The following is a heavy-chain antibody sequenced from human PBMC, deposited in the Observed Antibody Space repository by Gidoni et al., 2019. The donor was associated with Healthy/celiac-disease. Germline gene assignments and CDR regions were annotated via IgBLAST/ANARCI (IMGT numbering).Heavy chain of an antibody. V-gene: IGHV1-69*01. J-gene: IGHJ6*02. Sequence: QVQLVQSGAEVKKPGSSVKVSCKASGGTFSSYAISWVRQAPGQGLEWMGGIIPIFGTANYAQKFQGRVTITADESTSTAYMELSSLRSEDTAVYYCASRGATPDPDLFYYYGMDVWGQGTTVTVSS. CDR3: ASRGATPDPDLFYYYGMDV. CDR1: GGTFSSYA. CDR2: IIPIFGTA. D-gene: IGHD2-21*01.